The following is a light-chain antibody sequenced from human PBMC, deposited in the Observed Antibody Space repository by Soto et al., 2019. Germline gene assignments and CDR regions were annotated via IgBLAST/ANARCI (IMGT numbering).Light chain of an antibody. J-gene: IGKJ4*01. Sequence: EFVLTQSPGKLSLSPGERATLSCRASHSISRGFLAWYQQKPGQAPRLLIYCTSNWGTGIPDSFSGSGSGTDFTLTISRLEPEDFAVYYCQQFGSSPPLTCGGGTKVEIK. V-gene: IGKV3-20*01. CDR2: CTS. CDR1: HSISRGF. CDR3: QQFGSSPPLT.